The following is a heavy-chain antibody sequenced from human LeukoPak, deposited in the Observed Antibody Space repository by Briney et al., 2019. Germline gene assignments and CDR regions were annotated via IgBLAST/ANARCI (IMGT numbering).Heavy chain of an antibody. Sequence: PGGSLTLSCAASGFTFSSYVMSWVRQAPGKGLEWVLGISGSGGSTYYADSVKGRFTISRDNSKNTLYLQMSSLRAEDTATYYCAKGYVSHYYYGMDVWGQGTTATVSS. CDR3: AKGYVSHYYYGMDV. CDR2: ISGSGGST. CDR1: GFTFSSYV. V-gene: IGHV3-23*01. D-gene: IGHD5-12*01. J-gene: IGHJ6*02.